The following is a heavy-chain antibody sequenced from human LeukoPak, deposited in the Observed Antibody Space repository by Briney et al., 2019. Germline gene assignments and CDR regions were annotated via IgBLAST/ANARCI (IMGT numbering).Heavy chain of an antibody. Sequence: GGSLRLSCAASGFTFSSYAMSWVRQAPGKGLEWVSAISGSGGSTYYADSVKGRFTISRDSSKNTLYLQMNSLRAEDTAVYYCAKDGSMVRGVPHYYYGMDVWGQGTTVTVSS. V-gene: IGHV3-23*01. CDR3: AKDGSMVRGVPHYYYGMDV. J-gene: IGHJ6*02. D-gene: IGHD3-10*01. CDR1: GFTFSSYA. CDR2: ISGSGGST.